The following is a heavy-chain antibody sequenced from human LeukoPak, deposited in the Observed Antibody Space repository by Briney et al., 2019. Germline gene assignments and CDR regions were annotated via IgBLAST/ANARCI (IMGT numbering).Heavy chain of an antibody. J-gene: IGHJ3*02. Sequence: GRSLRLSCAASGFTFSSYAMHWVRQAPDKGLEWVAVISDDGNNKYYADSVKGRFTISRDNSKNTLYLQMNSLRAEDTAVYYCARVREVGATPRSAFDIWGQGTMVTVSS. D-gene: IGHD1-26*01. CDR3: ARVREVGATPRSAFDI. CDR1: GFTFSSYA. CDR2: ISDDGNNK. V-gene: IGHV3-30-3*01.